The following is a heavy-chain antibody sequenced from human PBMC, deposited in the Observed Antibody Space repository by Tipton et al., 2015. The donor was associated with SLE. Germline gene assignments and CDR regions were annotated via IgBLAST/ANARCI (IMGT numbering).Heavy chain of an antibody. D-gene: IGHD3-16*01. V-gene: IGHV4-61*05. J-gene: IGHJ4*02. Sequence: TLSLTCTVSGGSISSTSYYWGWIRQPPGKGLEWLGYVYYSGGTNYNPSLKSRVTISVDTSKNQFSLRLTSVTAADTAVYFCARTLDGRRLFDSWGQGTQVTVSA. CDR1: GGSISSTSYY. CDR2: VYYSGGT. CDR3: ARTLDGRRLFDS.